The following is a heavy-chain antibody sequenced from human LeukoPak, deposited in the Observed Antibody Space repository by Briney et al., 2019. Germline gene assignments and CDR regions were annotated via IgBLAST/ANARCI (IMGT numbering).Heavy chain of an antibody. J-gene: IGHJ5*02. CDR3: ARGDWLNWFDP. CDR1: GGSFSGYY. CDR2: INHSGST. D-gene: IGHD3-9*01. V-gene: IGHV4-34*01. Sequence: SETLSLTCAVYGGSFSGYYWSWIRQPPGKGLEWIGEINHSGSTNYNPSLKSRVTMSVDTSKNQFSLKLSSVTAADTAVYYCARGDWLNWFDPWGQGMLVTVSS.